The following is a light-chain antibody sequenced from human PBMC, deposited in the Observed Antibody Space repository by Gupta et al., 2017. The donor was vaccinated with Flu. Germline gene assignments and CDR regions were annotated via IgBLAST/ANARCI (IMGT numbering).Light chain of an antibody. CDR1: RSNIGSNN. CDR2: SNN. CDR3: GAWDDSGFVL. Sequence: SVRTQPPSASGTPGQRVTIACSGSRSNIGSNNVNWYQHLPGTAPKLLIYSNNHRHSGVLDRFSGCKSGTSASLPISALQSEEEADYYCGAWDDSGFVLFGGGTSLTVL. V-gene: IGLV1-44*01. J-gene: IGLJ2*01.